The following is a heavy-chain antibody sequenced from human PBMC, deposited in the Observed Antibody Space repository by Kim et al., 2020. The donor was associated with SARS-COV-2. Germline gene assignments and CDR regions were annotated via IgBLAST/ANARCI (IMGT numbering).Heavy chain of an antibody. CDR1: GGSISSYY. V-gene: IGHV4-59*08. CDR3: ARLRPYYFDSSAYYDGWFDP. CDR2: IYYSGST. D-gene: IGHD3-22*01. J-gene: IGHJ5*02. Sequence: SETLSLTCTVSGGSISSYYWSWIRQPPGKGLEWIGYIYYSGSTNYNPSLKSRVTISVDTSKNQFSLKLSSVTAADTAVYYCARLRPYYFDSSAYYDGWFDPWGQGTLVTVSS.